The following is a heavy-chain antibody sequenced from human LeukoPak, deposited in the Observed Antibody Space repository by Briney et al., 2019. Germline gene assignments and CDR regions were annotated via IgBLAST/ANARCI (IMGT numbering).Heavy chain of an antibody. CDR3: ARESRAAVAGFDY. D-gene: IGHD6-19*01. CDR1: GFTFRSYW. Sequence: GGSLRLSCAASGFTFRSYWMSWVRQAPGKGLEWVANIKQDGSEKYYVDSVKGRLTISRDNAKNSLYLQMNSLRAEDTAVYYCARESRAAVAGFDYWGQGTLVTVSS. CDR2: IKQDGSEK. J-gene: IGHJ4*02. V-gene: IGHV3-7*01.